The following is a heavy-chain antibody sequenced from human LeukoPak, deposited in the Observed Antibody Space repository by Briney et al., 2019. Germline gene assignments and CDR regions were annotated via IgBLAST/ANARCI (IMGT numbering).Heavy chain of an antibody. D-gene: IGHD2-15*01. J-gene: IGHJ6*03. Sequence: ASVKLSCKASGYTFTGYYLHWVRQAPGQGLECMGWINHNSGSTNYAQKSQGRVTINRGTYIRTAHTDLSRLRSDDTAVYYCARWSPEELCIGGSGYSGLFRYYYYYIDVWGKGTTVTVPS. V-gene: IGHV1-2*02. CDR3: ARWSPEELCIGGSGYSGLFRYYYYYIDV. CDR1: GYTFTGYY. CDR2: INHNSGST.